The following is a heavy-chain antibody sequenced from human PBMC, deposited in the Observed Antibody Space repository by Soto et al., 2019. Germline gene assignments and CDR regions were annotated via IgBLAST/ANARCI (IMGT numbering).Heavy chain of an antibody. CDR2: IYKSATT. Sequence: QVQLLESGPGLVKPSQTLSLTCSVSGDSISTVDYFWAWVRQPPGQALEYIGYIYKSATTYYNPSFESRVASSFDTSTSQFSLNVTSLTPADTAVYFCARGRYCLTGRCFPNWFDSWGQGTLVTVSS. CDR3: ARGRYCLTGRCFPNWFDS. J-gene: IGHJ5*01. D-gene: IGHD2-15*01. V-gene: IGHV4-30-4*01. CDR1: GDSISTVDYF.